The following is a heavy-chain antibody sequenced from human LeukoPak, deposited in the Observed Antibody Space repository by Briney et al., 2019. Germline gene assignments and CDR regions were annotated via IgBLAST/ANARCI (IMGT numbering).Heavy chain of an antibody. V-gene: IGHV3-7*01. Sequence: GGSLRLSCAASGFTFTTYWMGWVRQAPGKGLEWVANIKQDGTEKYYVDSVKGRFTISRDNAKNSLYLQMNSLSAEDTAVYYCTRQAILGAAFDYWGHGTLVTVSS. D-gene: IGHD1-26*01. CDR1: GFTFTTYW. CDR2: IKQDGTEK. CDR3: TRQAILGAAFDY. J-gene: IGHJ4*01.